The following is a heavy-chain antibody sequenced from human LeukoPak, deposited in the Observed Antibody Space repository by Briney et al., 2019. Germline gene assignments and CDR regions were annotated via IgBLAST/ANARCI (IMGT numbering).Heavy chain of an antibody. CDR3: ARGLSGVTGYTYGRGIDY. Sequence: ASVKVSCKASGYTFTSYDINWVRQATGQGLEWMGWMNPNSGNTGYAQKFQGRVTITRNTSISTAYMELSSLRAEDTAVYYCARGLSGVTGYTYGRGIDYWGQGTLVTVSS. V-gene: IGHV1-8*03. CDR2: MNPNSGNT. J-gene: IGHJ4*02. CDR1: GYTFTSYD. D-gene: IGHD5-18*01.